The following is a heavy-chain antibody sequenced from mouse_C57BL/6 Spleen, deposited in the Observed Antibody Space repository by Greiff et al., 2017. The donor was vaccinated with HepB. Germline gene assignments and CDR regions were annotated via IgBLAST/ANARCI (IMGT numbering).Heavy chain of an antibody. CDR1: GFTFSSYA. Sequence: EVKLQESGEGLVKPGGSLKLSCAASGFTFSSYAMSWVRQTPEKRLEWVAYISSGGDYIYYADTVKGRFTISRDNARNTLYLQMSSLKSEDTAMYYCTRDQAAQATAMDYWGQGTSVTVSS. CDR2: ISSGGDYI. V-gene: IGHV5-9-1*02. CDR3: TRDQAAQATAMDY. D-gene: IGHD3-2*02. J-gene: IGHJ4*01.